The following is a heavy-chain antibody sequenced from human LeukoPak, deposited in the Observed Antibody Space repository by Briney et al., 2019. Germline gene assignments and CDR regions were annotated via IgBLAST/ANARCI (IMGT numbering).Heavy chain of an antibody. J-gene: IGHJ4*02. D-gene: IGHD4-17*01. CDR2: ISGSVDTT. CDR3: AKRANYGDIDY. V-gene: IGHV3-23*01. CDR1: GFSFNNYA. Sequence: GGSLRLSCVASGFSFNNYAMNWVRQAPGKGLEWVSVISGSVDTTYYADSVKGRFTISRDNSKNTLYLQMNNLRADDTAVYYCAKRANYGDIDYWGQGTLVTVSS.